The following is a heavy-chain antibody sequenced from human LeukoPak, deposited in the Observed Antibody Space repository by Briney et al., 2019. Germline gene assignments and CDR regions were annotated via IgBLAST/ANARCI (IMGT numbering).Heavy chain of an antibody. V-gene: IGHV3-30*02. CDR2: IRYDGSNK. CDR3: ARVGARAHY. J-gene: IGHJ4*02. Sequence: GGSLRLSXAASGFTFSSYGMHWVRQAPGKGLEWVAFIRYDGSNKYYADSAKGRFTISRDNAKNSLYLQMNSLRAEDTAVYYCARVGARAHYWGQGTLVTVSS. CDR1: GFTFSSYG. D-gene: IGHD1-26*01.